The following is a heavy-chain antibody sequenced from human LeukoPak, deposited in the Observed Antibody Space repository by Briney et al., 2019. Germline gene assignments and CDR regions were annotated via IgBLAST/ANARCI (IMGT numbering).Heavy chain of an antibody. V-gene: IGHV4-39*01. CDR1: GGPISSSSYY. Sequence: SETLSLTCTVSGGPISSSSYYWGWIRQPPGKGLEWIGSIYYSGSTYYNPSLKSRVTISVDTSKSQFSLKLTSVTAADTAVYYCARQAYRAYSVGDYWGQGTLVTVSS. CDR3: ARQAYRAYSVGDY. J-gene: IGHJ4*02. CDR2: IYYSGST. D-gene: IGHD4/OR15-4a*01.